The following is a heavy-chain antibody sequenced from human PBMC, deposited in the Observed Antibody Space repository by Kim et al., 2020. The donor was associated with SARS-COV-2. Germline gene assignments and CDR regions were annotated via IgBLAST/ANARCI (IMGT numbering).Heavy chain of an antibody. D-gene: IGHD6-25*01. V-gene: IGHV3-23*01. CDR1: GFTFHNYV. CDR3: ARRPADAARQHYFDN. Sequence: GGSLRLSCAASGFTFHNYVMSWVRLAPGKGLEWVSSITEYGDTTFYADSLKGQLTISRDNLRSTLYLQFDSLRAEDTAIYFCARRPADAARQHYFDNWG. J-gene: IGHJ4*01. CDR2: ITEYGDTT.